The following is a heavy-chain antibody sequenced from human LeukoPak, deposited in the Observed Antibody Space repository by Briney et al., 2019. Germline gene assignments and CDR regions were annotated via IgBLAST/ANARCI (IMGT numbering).Heavy chain of an antibody. Sequence: GGSLRLSCAASGFTFSSYAMSWVRQAPGKGLEWVSAISGSGGGTYYADSVKGRFTISRDNSKNTLYLQMNSLRAEDTAVYYCAKGYYYDNGGYYWGQGTLVTVSS. CDR1: GFTFSSYA. CDR3: AKGYYYDNGGYY. CDR2: ISGSGGGT. D-gene: IGHD3-22*01. J-gene: IGHJ4*02. V-gene: IGHV3-23*01.